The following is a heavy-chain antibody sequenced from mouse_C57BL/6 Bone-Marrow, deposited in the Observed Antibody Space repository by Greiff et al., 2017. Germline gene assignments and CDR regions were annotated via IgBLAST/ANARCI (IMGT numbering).Heavy chain of an antibody. V-gene: IGHV1-55*01. D-gene: IGHD2-5*01. Sequence: QVQLQQPGAELVKPGASVKMSCKASGYTFTSYWITWVKQRPGQGLEWIGDIYPGSGSTNDNEKFKSKATLTVDTSPSTAYMQLSSLTSEDSAVYYCARPYYSNYWYFDVWGTGTTVTVSS. CDR3: ARPYYSNYWYFDV. CDR2: IYPGSGST. CDR1: GYTFTSYW. J-gene: IGHJ1*03.